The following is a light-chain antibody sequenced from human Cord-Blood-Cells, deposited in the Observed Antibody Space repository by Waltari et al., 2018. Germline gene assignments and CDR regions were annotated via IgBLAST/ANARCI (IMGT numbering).Light chain of an antibody. CDR1: QSVSSSY. J-gene: IGKJ2*03. Sequence: EIVLTQSPGTLSLSPGERATLSCRASQSVSSSYLAWYQQKPGQAPRLLIYGASSRATGIPDSFSGSGSGTEFTLTISRLEPEDFAVYYCQQYGSSPSFGQGTKLEIK. V-gene: IGKV3-20*01. CDR3: QQYGSSPS. CDR2: GAS.